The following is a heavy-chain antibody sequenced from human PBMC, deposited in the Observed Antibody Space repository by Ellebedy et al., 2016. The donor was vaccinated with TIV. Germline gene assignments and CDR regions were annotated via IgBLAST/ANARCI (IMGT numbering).Heavy chain of an antibody. CDR3: VRDGSKASLRLVMDV. CDR1: GGSVSSANYY. CDR2: IYYTGST. J-gene: IGHJ6*02. D-gene: IGHD3-16*01. Sequence: SETLSLTXTVSGGSVSSANYYWSWIRQPPGKGLEWIGYIYYTGSTNYSPSLKSRVTITMDTSKNQFSLRLNSVTAADTAVYYCVRDGSKASLRLVMDVWGQGTTVTVSS. V-gene: IGHV4-61*01.